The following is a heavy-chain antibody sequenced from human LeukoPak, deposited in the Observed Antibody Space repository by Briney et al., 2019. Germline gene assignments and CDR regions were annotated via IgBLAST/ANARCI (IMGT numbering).Heavy chain of an antibody. CDR1: GLTFDDYG. Sequence: GGSLRLSCAASGLTFDDYGMSWVRQVPGKGLEWVSGISWNGGRKGYAASVKGRFTTSRDNAKNSLYLQMNSLRAEDTAFYYCARQSRDYIDYRYGMDVWGQGTTVIVSS. CDR3: ARQSRDYIDYRYGMDV. V-gene: IGHV3-20*04. J-gene: IGHJ6*02. CDR2: ISWNGGRK. D-gene: IGHD4-11*01.